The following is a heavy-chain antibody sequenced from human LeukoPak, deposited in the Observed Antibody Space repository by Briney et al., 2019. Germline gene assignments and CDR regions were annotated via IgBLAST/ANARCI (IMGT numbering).Heavy chain of an antibody. CDR2: IYPGDSDT. CDR3: ARQLGITTVRGMRDY. D-gene: IGHD3-10*01. Sequence: GESLKISCKGSGYSFTSYWIGWVRQMPGKGLEWMGIIYPGDSDTRYSPSFQGQVTISADKSISAAYLQWSSLKASDTAMYYCARQLGITTVRGMRDYWGQGTLVTVSS. CDR1: GYSFTSYW. J-gene: IGHJ4*02. V-gene: IGHV5-51*01.